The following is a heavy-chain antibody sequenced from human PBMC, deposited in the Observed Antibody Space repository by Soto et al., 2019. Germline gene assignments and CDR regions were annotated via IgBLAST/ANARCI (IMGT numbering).Heavy chain of an antibody. Sequence: SVKVSCQASGGTFSSYAISWVRQAPGQGLEWMGGISPIFGTANYAQKFQGRVTITADESTSTAYMELSSLRSEDTAVYYCASVEVAGTKSFDYWGQGTLVTVSS. V-gene: IGHV1-69*13. CDR2: ISPIFGTA. J-gene: IGHJ4*02. CDR3: ASVEVAGTKSFDY. D-gene: IGHD6-19*01. CDR1: GGTFSSYA.